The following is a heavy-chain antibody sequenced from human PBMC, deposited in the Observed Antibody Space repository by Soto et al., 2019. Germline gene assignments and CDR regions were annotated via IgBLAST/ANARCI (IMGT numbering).Heavy chain of an antibody. J-gene: IGHJ2*01. V-gene: IGHV3-49*03. D-gene: IGHD1-1*01. CDR2: IRSKAYGGTT. CDR3: SCEGSCRYRALQTYPTRRSSDL. Sequence: GGSLRLSCTASGFTFGDYAMSWFRQAPGKGLEWVGFIRSKAYGGTTEYAASVKGRFTISRDDSKSIAYLQMNSLKTEDTAVYYFSCEGSCRYRALQTYPTRRSSDL. CDR1: GFTFGDYA.